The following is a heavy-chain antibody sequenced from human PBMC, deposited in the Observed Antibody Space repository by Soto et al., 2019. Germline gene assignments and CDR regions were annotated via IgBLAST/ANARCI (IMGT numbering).Heavy chain of an antibody. V-gene: IGHV1-69*01. CDR1: GGTVSSYA. CDR3: ARDLSSDSTGFRGYDL. J-gene: IGHJ4*02. Sequence: QVHLVQSGAEVKKPGSSVKVSCKASGGTVSSYAITWVRQAPGKGLEWMGVFIPIFVSAHYAQKFQGRVTITADESTSTAYMELSGVGSEDTAVYYCARDLSSDSTGFRGYDLWGQGTLVTVSS. CDR2: FIPIFVSA. D-gene: IGHD3-22*01.